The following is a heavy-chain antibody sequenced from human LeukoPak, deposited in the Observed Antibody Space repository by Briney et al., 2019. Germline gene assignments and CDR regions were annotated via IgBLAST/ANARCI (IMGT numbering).Heavy chain of an antibody. V-gene: IGHV3-20*04. CDR1: GFTVSSNY. CDR2: INWNGGST. J-gene: IGHJ3*02. D-gene: IGHD3-22*01. CDR3: AKGYYDSSGYTYGFDI. Sequence: GGSLRLSCAASGFTVSSNYMSWVRQAPGKGLEWVSGINWNGGSTGYADSVKGRFTISRDNAKNSLYLQMNSLRAEDTALYYCAKGYYDSSGYTYGFDIWGQGTMVTVSS.